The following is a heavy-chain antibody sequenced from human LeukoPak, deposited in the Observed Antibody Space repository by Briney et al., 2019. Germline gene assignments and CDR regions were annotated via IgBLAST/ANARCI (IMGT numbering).Heavy chain of an antibody. Sequence: GGSLRLSCAASGFTLGDYWMNCVRQTPEKGLEWVAIIKQDGSEKFYVDSVKGRFIISRDNAKNSLSLQMNSVRAEDTGVYYCVTGRGDLWGQGTLVTVSS. CDR1: GFTLGDYW. CDR3: VTGRGDL. V-gene: IGHV3-7*01. J-gene: IGHJ5*02. CDR2: IKQDGSEK.